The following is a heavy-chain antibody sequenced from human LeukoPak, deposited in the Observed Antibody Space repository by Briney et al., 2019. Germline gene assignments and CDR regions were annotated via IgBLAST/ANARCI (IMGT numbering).Heavy chain of an antibody. V-gene: IGHV3-21*01. D-gene: IGHD3-9*01. CDR1: GFTFSSYS. CDR2: ISSSGTYV. J-gene: IGHJ3*02. CDR3: ARASSIQLAGYLPDAFDI. Sequence: KSGGSLRLSCAASGFTFSSYSMNWVRQAPGKGLEWVSSISSSGTYVYYADSVKGRFTISRDNAKNSLSLQMNSLRADDAAVYYCARASSIQLAGYLPDAFDIWGQGTMVTVSS.